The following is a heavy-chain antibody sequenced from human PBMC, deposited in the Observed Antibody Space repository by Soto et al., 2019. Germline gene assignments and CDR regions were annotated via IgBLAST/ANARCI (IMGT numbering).Heavy chain of an antibody. CDR3: ARHGEGDGDNGYYFFYGMDV. Sequence: PGESLKISCKGSGYSFTSYWIGWVRQMPGKGLEWMGIIYPGDSDTRYSPSFQGQVTISADKSISTAYLQWSRLMASDTAMYYCARHGEGDGDNGYYFFYGMDVWGQGTTVTVSS. J-gene: IGHJ6*02. D-gene: IGHD7-27*01. V-gene: IGHV5-51*01. CDR1: GYSFTSYW. CDR2: IYPGDSDT.